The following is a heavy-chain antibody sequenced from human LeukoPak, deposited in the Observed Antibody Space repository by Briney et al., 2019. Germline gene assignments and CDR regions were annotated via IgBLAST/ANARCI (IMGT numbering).Heavy chain of an antibody. J-gene: IGHJ5*02. Sequence: AESLRLSCAASGFTFSSYAMHWVRQPPGGGLEWVAVISYDGSNKYYADSVKGRFTISRDNSKNTLYLQMNSLRAEDTAVYYCARDRGEYYYGSGSSSSGFDPWGQGTLVTVSS. CDR3: ARDRGEYYYGSGSSSSGFDP. CDR1: GFTFSSYA. CDR2: ISYDGSNK. V-gene: IGHV3-30-3*01. D-gene: IGHD3-10*01.